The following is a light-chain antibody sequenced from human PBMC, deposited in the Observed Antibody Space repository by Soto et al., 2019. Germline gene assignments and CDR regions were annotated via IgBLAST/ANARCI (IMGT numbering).Light chain of an antibody. CDR3: QQSGSSPIT. CDR2: DAS. V-gene: IGKV3D-20*01. J-gene: IGKJ5*01. Sequence: IVLAQSPAPLSLSPGDRATLSCGASQSVSRSYLAWYQQKPGLAPRLIIYDASTRATGIPDRFSGSGSGTDFTLTISRLEPEDFAVYYCQQSGSSPITFGQGTRLEI. CDR1: QSVSRSY.